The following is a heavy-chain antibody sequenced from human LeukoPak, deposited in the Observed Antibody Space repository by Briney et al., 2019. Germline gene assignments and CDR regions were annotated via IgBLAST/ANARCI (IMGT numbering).Heavy chain of an antibody. V-gene: IGHV1-2*02. Sequence: ASVKVSCKASGYTFFGYYIHWVRQAPGQGLEWMGWINPDSGGTNYAQEFQGRVTMTRDTSITTTYMDLSRLKSDDTAVYYCAREAVRYCGGDCQVDYWGQGTLVTVSS. D-gene: IGHD2-21*02. CDR3: AREAVRYCGGDCQVDY. CDR1: GYTFFGYY. J-gene: IGHJ4*02. CDR2: INPDSGGT.